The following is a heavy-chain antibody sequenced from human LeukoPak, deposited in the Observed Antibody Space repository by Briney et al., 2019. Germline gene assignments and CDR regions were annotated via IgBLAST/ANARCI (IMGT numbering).Heavy chain of an antibody. V-gene: IGHV4-59*01. CDR2: IYYSGST. J-gene: IGHJ4*02. CDR1: GGSISSYY. Sequence: SETLSLTRTVSGGSISSYYWSWIRQPPGKGLEWIGYIYYSGSTNYNPSLKSRVTISVDTSKNQFSLKLSSVTAADTAVYYCARGITIAEDYFDYWGQGTLVTVSS. D-gene: IGHD3-9*01. CDR3: ARGITIAEDYFDY.